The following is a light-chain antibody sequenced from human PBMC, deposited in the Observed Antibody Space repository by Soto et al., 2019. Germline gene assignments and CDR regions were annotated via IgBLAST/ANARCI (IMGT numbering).Light chain of an antibody. CDR1: QSLVHSDGNTY. J-gene: IGKJ1*01. CDR2: KVS. CDR3: MQGIHWPRT. V-gene: IGKV2-30*02. Sequence: DTVMTQSPLTLPVTLGQPASISCKSSQSLVHSDGNTYLNWFQQRPGQSPRRLIYKVSNRDSGVPDRFSGSGSGSDFTLKISRVEAEDVGVYYCMQGIHWPRTFGQGTKVEIK.